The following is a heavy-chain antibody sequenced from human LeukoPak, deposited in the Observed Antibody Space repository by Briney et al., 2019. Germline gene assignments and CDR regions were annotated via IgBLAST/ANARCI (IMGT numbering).Heavy chain of an antibody. D-gene: IGHD3-22*01. Sequence: GRSLRLSCAASGFTFSSYSMNWVRQAPGKGLEWVSSISSSSSYIYYADSVKGRFTISRDNAKNSLYLQMNSLRAEDTAVYYCARDRVIVVVHDAFDIWGQGTMVTVSS. CDR2: ISSSSSYI. CDR3: ARDRVIVVVHDAFDI. J-gene: IGHJ3*02. V-gene: IGHV3-21*01. CDR1: GFTFSSYS.